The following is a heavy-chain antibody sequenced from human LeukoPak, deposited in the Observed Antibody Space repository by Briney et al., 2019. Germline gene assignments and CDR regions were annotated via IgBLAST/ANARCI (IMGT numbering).Heavy chain of an antibody. CDR2: INYNGGST. CDR3: ATSTAAAGTG. J-gene: IGHJ4*02. Sequence: PGGSLRLSCAASGFTFSADAMNWVRQAPGKGLEWVSTINYNGGSTYYADSVKGRFTISRDNAQNSLYLQVNSLRAEDTAIYYCATSTAAAGTGWGQGTLVTVSS. D-gene: IGHD6-13*01. V-gene: IGHV3-23*01. CDR1: GFTFSADA.